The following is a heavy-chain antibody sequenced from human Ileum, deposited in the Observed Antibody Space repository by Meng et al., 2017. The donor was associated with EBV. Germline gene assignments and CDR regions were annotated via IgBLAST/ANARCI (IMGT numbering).Heavy chain of an antibody. J-gene: IGHJ4*02. CDR3: AHRRDYNGAWNEGCFDY. CDR2: IYWDDDK. CDR1: GFALTARPVG. Sequence: QITLKESGPALXXXXXTXTLXXXXSGFALTARPVGVGWIRQPPGAALEWLALIYWDDDKRYSPSLRSRLTVNKDTSKNQVVLTMTNMDPMDTATYYCAHRRDYNGAWNEGCFDYWGQGILVTVSS. D-gene: IGHD1-1*01. V-gene: IGHV2-5*02.